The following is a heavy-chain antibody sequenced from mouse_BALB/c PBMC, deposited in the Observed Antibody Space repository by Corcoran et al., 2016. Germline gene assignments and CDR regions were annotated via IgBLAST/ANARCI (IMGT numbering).Heavy chain of an antibody. V-gene: IGHV8-12*01. CDR2: IYWDDDK. CDR1: GFSLSTSGMG. CDR3: ARRWDYYHFDY. Sequence: QVTLKESGPGILQPSQTLSLTCSFSGFSLSTSGMGVSWIRQPSGKGLEWLAHIYWDDDKRYNPSLKSRLTISKDTSRNQVFLKITSVDTADTATYYCARRWDYYHFDYWGQGTTLTVSS. J-gene: IGHJ2*01. D-gene: IGHD1-1*01.